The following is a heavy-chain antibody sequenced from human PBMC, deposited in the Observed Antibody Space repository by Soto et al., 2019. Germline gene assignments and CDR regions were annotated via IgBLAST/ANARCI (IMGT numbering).Heavy chain of an antibody. V-gene: IGHV3-33*01. J-gene: IGHJ5*02. CDR1: GFTFSSYG. D-gene: IGHD6-6*01. CDR2: IGYDGSNK. Sequence: QVQLVESGGGVVQPGRSLRLSCAASGFTFSSYGMHWVRQAPGKGLEWVAVIGYDGSNKYYADSVKGRFTISRDNSKNTLYLQMNSLRAEDTAVYYCARDKGPYSSSSSLFDPWGQGTLVTVSS. CDR3: ARDKGPYSSSSSLFDP.